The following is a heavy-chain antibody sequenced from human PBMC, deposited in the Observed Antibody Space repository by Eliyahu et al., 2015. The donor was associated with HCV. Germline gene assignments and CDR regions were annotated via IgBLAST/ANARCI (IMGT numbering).Heavy chain of an antibody. CDR3: ARDAYRVGHCSGGICYREFNWFDP. Sequence: EVKKPGSSVKVSCKASGDSFRSYAISWVRQAPGQGLEWMGGIVSFFGTPIYAQNFQKRVTITADESTSTAYMELTNLRSEDTATYYCARDAYRVGHCSGGICYREFNWFDPWGQGTLVSVSS. V-gene: IGHV1-69*01. J-gene: IGHJ5*02. CDR2: IVSFFGTP. CDR1: GDSFRSYA. D-gene: IGHD2-8*02.